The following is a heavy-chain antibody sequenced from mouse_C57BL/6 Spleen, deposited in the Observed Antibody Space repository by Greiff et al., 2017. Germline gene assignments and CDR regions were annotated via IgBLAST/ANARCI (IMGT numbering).Heavy chain of an antibody. CDR1: GFNIKDYY. Sequence: EVQLQQSGAELVKPGASVKLSCTASGFNIKDYYMHWVKQRTEQGLEWIGRIDPEDGETKSAPKFQGKATITADTSSNTASLQLSSLTSEDTAVYYCASHLLLRDYFDYWGQGTTLTVSS. J-gene: IGHJ2*01. CDR3: ASHLLLRDYFDY. CDR2: IDPEDGET. V-gene: IGHV14-2*01. D-gene: IGHD1-1*01.